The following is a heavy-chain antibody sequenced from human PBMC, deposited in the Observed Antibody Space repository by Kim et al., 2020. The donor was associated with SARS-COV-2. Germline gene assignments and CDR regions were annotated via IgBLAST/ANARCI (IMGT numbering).Heavy chain of an antibody. CDR1: GGSISSYY. J-gene: IGHJ3*02. CDR3: ARLGIGQWLTITAFDI. Sequence: SETLSLTCTVSGGSISSYYWSWIRQPPGKGLEWIGYIYYSGSTNYNPSLKSRVTISVDTSKNQFSLKLSSVTAADTAVYYCARLGIGQWLTITAFDIWGQGTMVTVSS. CDR2: IYYSGST. V-gene: IGHV4-59*08. D-gene: IGHD6-19*01.